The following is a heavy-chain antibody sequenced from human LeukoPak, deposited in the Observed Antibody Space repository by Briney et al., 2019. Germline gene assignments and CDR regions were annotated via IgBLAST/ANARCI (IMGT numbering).Heavy chain of an antibody. D-gene: IGHD6-19*01. Sequence: SETLSLTCAVYGGSFSGYYWSWIRQPPGKGLEWIGYIYYSGSTYYNPSLKSRVTISVDTSKNQFSVKLSSVTAADTAVYYCARETYISGTYDFWGQGTLVTVSS. CDR1: GGSFSGYY. J-gene: IGHJ4*02. CDR3: ARETYISGTYDF. V-gene: IGHV4-34*09. CDR2: IYYSGST.